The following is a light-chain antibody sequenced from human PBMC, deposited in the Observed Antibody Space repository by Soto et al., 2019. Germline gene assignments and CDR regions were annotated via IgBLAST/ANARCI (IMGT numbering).Light chain of an antibody. J-gene: IGLJ2*01. V-gene: IGLV2-23*03. CDR3: CSYAGSSTFGV. CDR2: EGS. Sequence: QSALTQPASVSGSPGQSITISCTGTSSDVGTYNLVSWCQQHPGKAPKLMIFEGSKRPSGVSNRFSGSKSGNTASLTISGLQAEDEADYYCCSYAGSSTFGVFGGGTKLTVL. CDR1: SSDVGTYNL.